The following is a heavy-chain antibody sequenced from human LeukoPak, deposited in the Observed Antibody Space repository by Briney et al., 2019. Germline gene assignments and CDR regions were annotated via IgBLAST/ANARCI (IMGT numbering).Heavy chain of an antibody. CDR3: ARGGYNSIDDAFDI. Sequence: PGGSLRLSCAASGFTFSSYGMHWVRQAPGKGLEWVSSISSSSSYIYYADSVKGRFTISRDNAKNSLYLQMNSLRAEDTAVYYCARGGYNSIDDAFDIWGQGTMVTVSS. CDR1: GFTFSSYG. D-gene: IGHD5-24*01. V-gene: IGHV3-21*01. CDR2: ISSSSSYI. J-gene: IGHJ3*02.